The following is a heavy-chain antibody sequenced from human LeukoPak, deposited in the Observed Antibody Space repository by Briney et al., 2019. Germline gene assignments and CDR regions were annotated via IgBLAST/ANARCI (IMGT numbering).Heavy chain of an antibody. Sequence: GASVKVSCKASGYTFTGYYMHWVRQAPGQGLEWMGWINPNSGGTNYAQKFQGRVTMTRDTSISTAYMELSRLRSDDTAVYYCARYLLGDQDPRNNWCDPWGQGTLVTVSS. D-gene: IGHD2-21*02. J-gene: IGHJ5*02. CDR2: INPNSGGT. CDR3: ARYLLGDQDPRNNWCDP. CDR1: GYTFTGYY. V-gene: IGHV1-2*02.